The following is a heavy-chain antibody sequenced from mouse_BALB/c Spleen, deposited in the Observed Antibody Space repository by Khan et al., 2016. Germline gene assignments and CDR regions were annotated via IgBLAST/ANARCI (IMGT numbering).Heavy chain of an antibody. CDR1: AFSLTSYG. V-gene: IGHV2-5-1*01. CDR3: AKNHGSSGYSYAMDY. CDR2: IWRGGST. J-gene: IGHJ4*01. D-gene: IGHD3-1*01. Sequence: QVQLKQSGPSLVQPSQSLSITCTVSAFSLTSYGVHWVRQSPGKGLEWLGVIWRGGSTDYNAAFMSRLSITKDNSKSQVFFKMNSLQADDTAIYYCAKNHGSSGYSYAMDYWGQGTSVTVSS.